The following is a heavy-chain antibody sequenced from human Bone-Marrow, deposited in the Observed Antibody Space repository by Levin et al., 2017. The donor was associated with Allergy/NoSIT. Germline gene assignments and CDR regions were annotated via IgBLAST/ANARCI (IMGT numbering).Heavy chain of an antibody. CDR3: ARLVWFGDFNNWFDP. D-gene: IGHD3-10*01. V-gene: IGHV4-30-4*01. J-gene: IGHJ5*01. CDR1: GGSISSGDYY. CDR2: LYDSGIT. Sequence: SQTLSLTCTVSGGSISSGDYYWTWIRQPPGKGLEWIGFLYDSGITYYNPSLKSRLSISVDKSKNQVSLKLSSVTAADTAVYFCARLVWFGDFNNWFDPWGQGTLVSVSS.